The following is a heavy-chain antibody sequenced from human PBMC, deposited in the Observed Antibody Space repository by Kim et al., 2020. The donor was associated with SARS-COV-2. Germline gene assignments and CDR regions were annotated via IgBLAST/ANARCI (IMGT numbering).Heavy chain of an antibody. CDR1: GGSISSGSYY. CDR2: IYTSGST. Sequence: SETLSLTCTVSGGSISSGSYYWSWIRQPAGKGLEWIGRIYTSGSTNYNPSLKSRVTISVDTSKNQFSLKLSSVTAADTAVYYCARARFRVRGVIDWFDPWGQGTLVTVSP. CDR3: ARARFRVRGVIDWFDP. D-gene: IGHD3-10*01. V-gene: IGHV4-61*02. J-gene: IGHJ5*02.